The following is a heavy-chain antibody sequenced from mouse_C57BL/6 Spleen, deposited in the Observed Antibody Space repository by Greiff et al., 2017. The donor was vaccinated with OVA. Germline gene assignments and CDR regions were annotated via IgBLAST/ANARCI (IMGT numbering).Heavy chain of an antibody. J-gene: IGHJ1*03. Sequence: QVQLKESGPELVKPGASVKISCKASGYAFSSSWMNWVKQRPGKGLEWIGRIYPGDGDTNYNGKFKGKATLTADKSSSTAYFCARRRNYYGSSYYWYFDVWGTGTTVTVSS. CDR1: GYAFSSSW. CDR3: FDV. CDR2: IYPGDGDT. V-gene: IGHV1-82*01. D-gene: IGHD1-1*01.